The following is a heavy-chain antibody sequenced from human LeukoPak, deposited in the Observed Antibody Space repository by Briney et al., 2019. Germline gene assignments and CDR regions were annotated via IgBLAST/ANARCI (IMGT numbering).Heavy chain of an antibody. Sequence: ASVKVSCKASGYTFTNYGISWVRQAPGQGLEWMGWIGAYNGNTNYPQKLQGRVTMTTDSSTSTGYMELRSLRFVDTAVYYCARHLVVAEDGWFDPWGQGTLVTVSS. V-gene: IGHV1-18*01. J-gene: IGHJ5*02. CDR2: IGAYNGNT. CDR3: ARHLVVAEDGWFDP. D-gene: IGHD3-22*01. CDR1: GYTFTNYG.